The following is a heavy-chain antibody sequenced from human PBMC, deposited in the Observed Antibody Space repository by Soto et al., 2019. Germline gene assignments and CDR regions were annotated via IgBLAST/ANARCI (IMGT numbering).Heavy chain of an antibody. CDR2: LGTIRGDT. V-gene: IGHV3-13*01. CDR1: GFSLRIYD. J-gene: IGHJ3*02. CDR3: ARGSLRGAGSLRPGPSDIFDI. Sequence: SLRLSCVASGFSLRIYDMHWVRLSPGKGLEWVSGLGTIRGDTHYGDAAQGRFIISRDDGRNSIFLQLNSLRLEDTAVYYCARGSLRGAGSLRPGPSDIFDIWGQGTMVTVS. D-gene: IGHD3-10*01.